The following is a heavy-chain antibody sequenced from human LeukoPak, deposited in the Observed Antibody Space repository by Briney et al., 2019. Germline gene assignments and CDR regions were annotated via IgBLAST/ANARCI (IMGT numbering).Heavy chain of an antibody. J-gene: IGHJ4*02. D-gene: IGHD6-13*01. Sequence: PGGSLRLSCAASGFPFDDYGMHWVRQAPGKSLEWVSLISGDGGSTYYADSVKGRFTISRDNSKNSLYLQMNSLRTEDTAFYYCAKDSSSWYHYWGQGTLVTVSS. V-gene: IGHV3-43*02. CDR3: AKDSSSWYHY. CDR1: GFPFDDYG. CDR2: ISGDGGST.